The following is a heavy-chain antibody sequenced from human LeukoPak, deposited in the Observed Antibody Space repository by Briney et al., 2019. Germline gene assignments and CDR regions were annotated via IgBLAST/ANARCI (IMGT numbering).Heavy chain of an antibody. J-gene: IGHJ4*02. CDR3: GICRGRWEILDY. D-gene: IGHD3-10*01. V-gene: IGHV4-39*01. CDR1: GGSISSSNYY. CDR2: NFYSGRT. Sequence: KPSETLSLTCTVSGGSISSSNYYWGWIRQPPGKGLEWIGSNFYSGRTYNNPSLKSRVSISVDTSKNQLSLKLTSVTAADTAVYYCGICRGRWEILDYWGQGTLVTVSS.